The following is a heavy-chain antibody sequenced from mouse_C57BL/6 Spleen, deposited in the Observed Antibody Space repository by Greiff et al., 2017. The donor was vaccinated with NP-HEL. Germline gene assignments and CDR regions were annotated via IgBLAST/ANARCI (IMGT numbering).Heavy chain of an antibody. V-gene: IGHV8-8*01. Sequence: QVTLKVSGPGILQPSQTLSLTCSFSGFSLSTFGMGVGWIRQPSGQGLEWLAHIWWDDDKYYNPALKSRITISKDTSKNPVFLKIANVDTADTSTYYWARIVDYGNFYWYFDVWGTGTTVTVSS. J-gene: IGHJ1*03. CDR3: ARIVDYGNFYWYFDV. CDR2: IWWDDDK. D-gene: IGHD2-1*01. CDR1: GFSLSTFGMG.